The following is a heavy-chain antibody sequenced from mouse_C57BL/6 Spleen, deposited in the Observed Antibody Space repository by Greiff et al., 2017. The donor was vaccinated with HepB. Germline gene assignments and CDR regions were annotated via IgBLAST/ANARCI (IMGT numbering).Heavy chain of an antibody. CDR3: ARRAWGYGFAY. V-gene: IGHV1-80*01. J-gene: IGHJ3*01. CDR1: GYAFSSYW. Sequence: QVQLKQSGAELVKPGASVKISCKASGYAFSSYWMNWVKQRPGKGLEWIGQIYPGDGDTNYNGKFKGKATLTADKSSSTAYMQLSSLTSEDSAVYFCARRAWGYGFAYWGQGTLVTVSA. D-gene: IGHD3-1*01. CDR2: IYPGDGDT.